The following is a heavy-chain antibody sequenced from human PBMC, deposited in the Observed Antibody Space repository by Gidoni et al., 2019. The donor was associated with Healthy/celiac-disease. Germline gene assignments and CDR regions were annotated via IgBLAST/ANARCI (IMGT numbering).Heavy chain of an antibody. CDR2: ISSSSSYT. CDR1: GFTFSDYY. V-gene: IGHV3-11*06. Sequence: QVQLVESGGGLVKPGGSLRLSCSASGFTFSDYYMSWIRQAPGKGLEWVSYISSSSSYTNYADSGKGRFTISRDNAKNSLYLQMNSLRAEDTAVYYCARGGDSGYDPFYYYYGMDVWGQGTTVTVSS. CDR3: ARGGDSGYDPFYYYYGMDV. D-gene: IGHD5-12*01. J-gene: IGHJ6*02.